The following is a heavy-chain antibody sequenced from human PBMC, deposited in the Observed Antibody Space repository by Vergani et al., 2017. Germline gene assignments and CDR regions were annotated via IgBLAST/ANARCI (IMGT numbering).Heavy chain of an antibody. V-gene: IGHV3-23*01. J-gene: IGHJ6*03. CDR1: GFTFSSSA. D-gene: IGHD3-22*01. CDR3: AKDSNVGMSSSGYYDDYDYYMDV. CDR2: ISGSGGST. Sequence: EVQLLESGGGLVQPGGSLRLSCAASGFTFSSSAMSWVRQAPGKGLEWVSTISGSGGSTYYADSVKGRFTISRDNSKNTLYLQMNSLRAEDTAVYYCAKDSNVGMSSSGYYDDYDYYMDVWGKGTTVTVSS.